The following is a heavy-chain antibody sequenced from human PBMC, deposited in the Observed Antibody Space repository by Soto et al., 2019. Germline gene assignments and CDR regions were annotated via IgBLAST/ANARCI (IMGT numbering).Heavy chain of an antibody. Sequence: VGSLRLSCAASGFTFSSYAMSWVRQARGKGLEWVSSISGSGHCTYCADSVKGRFTISRDNAKNSLYLQMNSLRAEDTALYYCAKDPHPLIYSSGWSYYFDLWGQGTLVTVSS. CDR2: ISGSGHCT. CDR1: GFTFSSYA. V-gene: IGHV3-23*01. D-gene: IGHD6-19*01. J-gene: IGHJ4*02. CDR3: AKDPHPLIYSSGWSYYFDL.